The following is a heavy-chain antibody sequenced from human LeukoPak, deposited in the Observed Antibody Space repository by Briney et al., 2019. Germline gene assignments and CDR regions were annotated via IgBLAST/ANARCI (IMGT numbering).Heavy chain of an antibody. CDR2: ISSSSSYI. CDR1: GFTFSSYS. CDR3: ARSEAFDWDY. D-gene: IGHD3-9*01. Sequence: GGSLRLSCAASGFTFSSYSMNWVRQAPGKGLEWVSSISSSSSYIYYADSVKGRFTISRDSAKNSLYLQMNSLRAEDTAVYYCARSEAFDWDYRGQGTLVTVSS. V-gene: IGHV3-21*01. J-gene: IGHJ4*02.